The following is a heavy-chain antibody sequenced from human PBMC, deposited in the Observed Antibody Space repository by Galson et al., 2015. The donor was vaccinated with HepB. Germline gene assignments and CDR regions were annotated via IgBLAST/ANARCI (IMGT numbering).Heavy chain of an antibody. CDR1: GFTFSSYG. V-gene: IGHV3-33*01. CDR3: ARHGYLNYYYYYGMDV. Sequence: SLRLSCAASGFTFSSYGMHWVRQAPGKGLEWVAVIWYDGSNKYYADSVKGRFTISRDNSKNTLYLQMNSLRAEDTAVYYCARHGYLNYYYYYGMDVWGQGTTVTVSS. J-gene: IGHJ6*02. CDR2: IWYDGSNK. D-gene: IGHD5-18*01.